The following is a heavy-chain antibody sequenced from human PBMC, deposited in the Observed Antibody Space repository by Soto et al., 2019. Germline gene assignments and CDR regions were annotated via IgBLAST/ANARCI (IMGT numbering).Heavy chain of an antibody. Sequence: ASVKFSCKASGYAFTSYGISWVRQAPGQGLEWMGWISAYNGNTNYAQKLQGRVTMTTDTSTSTAYMELRSLRSDDTAVYYCAGSPYYYDSSGYYDYWGQGTLVTVSS. CDR2: ISAYNGNT. J-gene: IGHJ4*02. V-gene: IGHV1-18*04. D-gene: IGHD3-22*01. CDR1: GYAFTSYG. CDR3: AGSPYYYDSSGYYDY.